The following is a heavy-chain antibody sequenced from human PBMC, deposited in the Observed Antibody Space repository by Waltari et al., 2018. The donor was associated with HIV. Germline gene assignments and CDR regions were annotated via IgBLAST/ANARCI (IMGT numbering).Heavy chain of an antibody. CDR2: INTNTGKP. CDR3: AGGAYCSGGSCLDY. CDR1: GYSFISYA. J-gene: IGHJ4*02. V-gene: IGHV7-4-1*02. Sequence: QVQLVQSGSELKKPGASVKVSCQASGYSFISYAMNWVRQAPGQGLEWMGWINTNTGKPTDAQGFTGRCVVSLDTSVSTAYLQISSLKAEDTAVYYGAGGAYCSGGSCLDYWGQGTLVTVSS. D-gene: IGHD2-15*01.